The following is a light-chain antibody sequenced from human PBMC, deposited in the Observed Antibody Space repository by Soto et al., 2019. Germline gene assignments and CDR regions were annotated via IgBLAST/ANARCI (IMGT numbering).Light chain of an antibody. V-gene: IGKV3-11*01. CDR2: DTS. J-gene: IGKJ3*01. CDR3: QQDYNCPST. CDR1: ETIRAL. Sequence: EIVLTQSPSTLSLSPGERATLSCRASETIRALLAWYQQRPGQPPRLLIYDTSNVETGIPSRFRGSGSGTDFTLTISGLQPADRGIYYCQQDYNCPSTFGQGTRVDIK.